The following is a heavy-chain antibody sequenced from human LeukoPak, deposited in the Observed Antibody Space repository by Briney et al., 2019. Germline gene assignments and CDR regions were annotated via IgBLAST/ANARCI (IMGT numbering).Heavy chain of an antibody. V-gene: IGHV4-39*01. CDR2: IYYMGDA. CDR3: ARHGNIVILPSTSKAFDV. J-gene: IGHJ3*01. Sequence: SETLSLTCSVSGGSITSSSHYWGWIRQPPGRGLEGIASIYYMGDAYYNPSLKSRVTTSVDTSKSQFSLRLSSVTAADTAVYYCARHGNIVILPSTSKAFDVWGQGTMVTVSS. CDR1: GGSITSSSHY. D-gene: IGHD2/OR15-2a*01.